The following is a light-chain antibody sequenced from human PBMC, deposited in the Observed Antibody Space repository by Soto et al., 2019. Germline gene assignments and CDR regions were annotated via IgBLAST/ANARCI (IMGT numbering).Light chain of an antibody. J-gene: IGKJ1*01. CDR3: QHFNNYPWT. V-gene: IGKV1-5*03. CDR2: KAS. Sequence: DIQMTQSPSTLSASVGDRVTITCRASQSISSWLAWYQQKPGKAPKLLIYKASSLESGVPSRFSGSGSGTKFTLTISSLQPDDCETYYCQHFNNYPWTFGKGTKV. CDR1: QSISSW.